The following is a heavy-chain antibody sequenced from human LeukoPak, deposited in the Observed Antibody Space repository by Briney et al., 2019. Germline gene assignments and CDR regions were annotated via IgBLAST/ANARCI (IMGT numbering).Heavy chain of an antibody. CDR2: IYYSGST. Sequence: SETLSLTCTVSGGSISSYHWSWIWQPPGKGLEWIGYIYYSGSTNYNPSLKSRVTISVDTSKNQFSLKLSSVTAADTAVYYCAGRLWRRDGYNLSAFDIWGQGTMVTVSS. CDR3: AGRLWRRDGYNLSAFDI. V-gene: IGHV4-59*01. CDR1: GGSISSYH. J-gene: IGHJ3*02. D-gene: IGHD5-24*01.